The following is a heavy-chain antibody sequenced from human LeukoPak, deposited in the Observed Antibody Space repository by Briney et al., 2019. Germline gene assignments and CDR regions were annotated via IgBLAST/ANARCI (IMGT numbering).Heavy chain of an antibody. D-gene: IGHD6-19*01. CDR2: IYPGDSDT. V-gene: IGHV5-51*03. Sequence: PGESLKISCKGSGYSFTSYWIGWVRQMPGKGLEWMGIIYPGDSDTRYSPSFQGQVTISADKSISTAYLQWSSLKASDTAMYYCACHIAVAGLYDAFDIWGQGTMVTVSS. J-gene: IGHJ3*02. CDR3: ACHIAVAGLYDAFDI. CDR1: GYSFTSYW.